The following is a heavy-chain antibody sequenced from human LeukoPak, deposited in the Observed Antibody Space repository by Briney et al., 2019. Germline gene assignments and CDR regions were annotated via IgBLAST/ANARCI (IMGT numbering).Heavy chain of an antibody. CDR1: GYSISSGYY. V-gene: IGHV4-38-2*02. J-gene: IGHJ4*02. CDR2: IYYSGST. CDR3: ARRRLLWFGEPNGYYFDY. Sequence: SETLSLTCTVSGYSISSGYYWGWIRQPPGKGLEWIGSIYYSGSTYYNPSLKSRVTISVDTSKNQFSLKLSSVTAADTAVYYCARRRLLWFGEPNGYYFDYWGQGTLVTVSS. D-gene: IGHD3-10*01.